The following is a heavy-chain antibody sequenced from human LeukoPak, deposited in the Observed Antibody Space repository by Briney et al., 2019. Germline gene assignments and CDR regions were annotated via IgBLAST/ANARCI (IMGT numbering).Heavy chain of an antibody. Sequence: GSXSSFTSYWISWGRQVPGKGREGMGRIDPSDSYTNYSPSFQGHVTISADKSISTACLQWSSLKASDTAMYYCATAAGLNWGQGTLVTVSS. V-gene: IGHV5-10-1*01. CDR3: ATAAGLN. CDR1: XSSFTSYW. CDR2: IDPSDSYT. D-gene: IGHD6-13*01. J-gene: IGHJ4*02.